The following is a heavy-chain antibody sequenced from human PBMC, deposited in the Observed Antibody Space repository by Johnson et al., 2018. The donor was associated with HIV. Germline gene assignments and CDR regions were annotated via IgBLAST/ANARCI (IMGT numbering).Heavy chain of an antibody. D-gene: IGHD6-6*01. J-gene: IGHJ3*02. V-gene: IGHV3-30-3*02. CDR3: AKQHGQLVEPDAFDI. CDR2: ISYDGSNK. CDR1: GFAFSSYT. Sequence: QVQLVESGGGVVKLGRSLRLSCAASGFAFSSYTMHWVRQVPGKGLDWVAVISYDGSNKYYADSVKGRFTISRDNSKNTLYLQMNSLRAEDTAVYYCAKQHGQLVEPDAFDIWGQGTMVTVSS.